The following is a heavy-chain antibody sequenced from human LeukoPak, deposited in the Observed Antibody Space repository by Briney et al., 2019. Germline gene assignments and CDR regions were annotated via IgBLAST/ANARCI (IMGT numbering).Heavy chain of an antibody. Sequence: GGSLRLSCATSGFTLSNYWMNGVRRAPGKGLEWVANIEQDGNKKNYVDSVKGRFTISRDNVKNEIYLQMNSLRADDTAVYYCARGRGIALWGQGTLVTVSS. J-gene: IGHJ4*02. V-gene: IGHV3-7*01. CDR2: IEQDGNKK. CDR1: GFTLSNYW. D-gene: IGHD6-13*01. CDR3: ARGRGIAL.